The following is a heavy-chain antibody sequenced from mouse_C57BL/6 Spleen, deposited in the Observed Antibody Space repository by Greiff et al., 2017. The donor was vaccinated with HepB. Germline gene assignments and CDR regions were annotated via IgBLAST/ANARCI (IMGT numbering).Heavy chain of an antibody. D-gene: IGHD1-1*01. CDR3: TRGGHYYGSSHWYFDV. Sequence: EVQVVESGEGLVKPGGSLKLSCAASGFTFSSYAMSWVRQTPEKRLEWVAYISSGGDYIYYADTVKGRFTISRDNARNTLYLQMSSLKSEDTAMYYCTRGGHYYGSSHWYFDVWGTGTTVTVSS. CDR2: ISSGGDYI. V-gene: IGHV5-9-1*02. J-gene: IGHJ1*03. CDR1: GFTFSSYA.